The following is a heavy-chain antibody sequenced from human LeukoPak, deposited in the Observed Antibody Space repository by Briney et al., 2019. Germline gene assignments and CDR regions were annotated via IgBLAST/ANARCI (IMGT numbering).Heavy chain of an antibody. CDR3: ATIFGVVGQHDY. J-gene: IGHJ4*02. V-gene: IGHV4-34*01. CDR2: INHSGST. D-gene: IGHD3-3*01. CDR1: GGSFSGYY. Sequence: SETLSLTCAVYGGSFSGYYWGWIRQPPGKGLEWGGEINHSGSTNYNPSLKSRVTISVDTSKNQFSLKLSSVTAADTAVYYCATIFGVVGQHDYWGQGTLVTVSS.